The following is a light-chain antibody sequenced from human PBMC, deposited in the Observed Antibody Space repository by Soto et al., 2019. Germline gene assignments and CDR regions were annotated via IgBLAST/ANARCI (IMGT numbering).Light chain of an antibody. CDR1: QTISKF. V-gene: IGKV1-39*01. Sequence: DIQMTQSPSSLSASVGDRVTITCRASQTISKFLNWYQQKPGKAPKLLIYAASGLQSGVPSRFSGSGSGTDFTLTISGLEPEDFGVYYCQQYGRPPYTFGQGTRLEIK. CDR2: AAS. J-gene: IGKJ2*01. CDR3: QQYGRPPYT.